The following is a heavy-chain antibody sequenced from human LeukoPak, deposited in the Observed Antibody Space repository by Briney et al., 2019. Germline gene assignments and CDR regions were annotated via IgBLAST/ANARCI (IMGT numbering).Heavy chain of an antibody. J-gene: IGHJ5*02. D-gene: IGHD3-16*01. Sequence: ASVKVSCKASGYTFTSYDINWVRQATGQGLEWMGWMNPNSGNTGYAQKFQGRVTMTRNTSISTAYMELSSLRSEETALYYCPKGRFGLRWSDPGGQGPLSPSPQ. CDR3: PKGRFGLRWSDP. V-gene: IGHV1-8*01. CDR2: MNPNSGNT. CDR1: GYTFTSYD.